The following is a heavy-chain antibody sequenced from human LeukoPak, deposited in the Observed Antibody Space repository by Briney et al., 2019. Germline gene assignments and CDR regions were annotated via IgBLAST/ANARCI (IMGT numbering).Heavy chain of an antibody. D-gene: IGHD3-22*01. CDR1: GGSISSGAYY. CDR2: IYYSGST. J-gene: IGHJ4*02. V-gene: IGHV4-31*03. Sequence: SETLSLTCTVSGGSISSGAYYWSWIRQHPGKGLEWIGYIYYSGSTYYNPSLKSRVTISVDTSKNHFSLKLSSVTAADTAVYYCARGGSSGYPGRYWGQGTLVTVS. CDR3: ARGGSSGYPGRY.